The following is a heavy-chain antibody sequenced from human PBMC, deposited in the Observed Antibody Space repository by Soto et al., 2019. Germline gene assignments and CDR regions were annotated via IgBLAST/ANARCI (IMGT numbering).Heavy chain of an antibody. V-gene: IGHV3-23*01. CDR3: AKGHDSSGYYYVYFQH. CDR1: GFTFSSYA. Sequence: GGSLRLSCAASGFTFSSYAMSWVRQAPGKGLEWVSAISGSGGSTYYADSVKGRFTIARDNSKNTLYLQMNSLRAEDTAVYYCAKGHDSSGYYYVYFQHWGQGTLVTVSS. J-gene: IGHJ1*01. CDR2: ISGSGGST. D-gene: IGHD3-22*01.